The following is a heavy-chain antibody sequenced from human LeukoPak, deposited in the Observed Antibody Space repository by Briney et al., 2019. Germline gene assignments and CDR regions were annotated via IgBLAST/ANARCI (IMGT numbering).Heavy chain of an antibody. J-gene: IGHJ4*02. D-gene: IGHD3-10*01. V-gene: IGHV3-30-3*01. CDR2: ISYDGSNK. CDR3: GRGSVGFGELNY. Sequence: PGRSLRLSCAASGFTFSSYAMHWVRQALGKGLEWVAVISYDGSNKFYADSVKGRFTLSRDNSKNTLYLQMNSLRIEDTAVYYCGRGSVGFGELNYWGQGTLVTVSS. CDR1: GFTFSSYA.